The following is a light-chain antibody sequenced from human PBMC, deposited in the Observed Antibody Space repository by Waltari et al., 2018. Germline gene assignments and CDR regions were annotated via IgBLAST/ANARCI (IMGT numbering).Light chain of an antibody. CDR3: QQSYSTPSST. Sequence: DIQMTQSPSSLSASVGDRVTITCRASESVDNFLNWYQQKPGKAPKLLIYSASTLHRGVPSRFSGSGSGTDVTLTITSLQLEDFATYYCQQSYSTPSSTFGQGTKLEIK. CDR1: ESVDNF. J-gene: IGKJ2*01. CDR2: SAS. V-gene: IGKV1-39*01.